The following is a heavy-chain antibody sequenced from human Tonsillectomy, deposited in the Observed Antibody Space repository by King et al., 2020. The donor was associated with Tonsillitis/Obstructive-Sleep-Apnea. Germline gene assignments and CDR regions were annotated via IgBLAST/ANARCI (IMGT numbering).Heavy chain of an antibody. J-gene: IGHJ6*03. V-gene: IGHV4-34*01. CDR3: PRAEYSSSSLYYYYYIDV. Sequence: VQLQQGGAGLLKPSETLSLTCAVYGGSFSGYYWGWIRQPPGKGLEWIGEIDHSGSTNYNPSLKSRVTISVDTSKNQFPRKLISVTAADTAVYYCPRAEYSSSSLYYYYYIDVWGQGTTVTVSS. D-gene: IGHD6-6*01. CDR2: IDHSGST. CDR1: GGSFSGYY.